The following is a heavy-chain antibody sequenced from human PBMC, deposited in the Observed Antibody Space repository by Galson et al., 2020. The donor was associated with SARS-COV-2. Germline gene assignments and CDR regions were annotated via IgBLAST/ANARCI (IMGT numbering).Heavy chain of an antibody. D-gene: IGHD1-26*01. Sequence: GGSLRLSCAASGFTFSSYAMHWVRQAPGKGLEWVAVISYDGSNKYYADSVKGRFTISRDNSKNTLYLQMNSLRAEDTAVYYCARPFSGSYLGYFDYWGQGTLVTVSS. CDR1: GFTFSSYA. CDR2: ISYDGSNK. J-gene: IGHJ4*02. CDR3: ARPFSGSYLGYFDY. V-gene: IGHV3-30*01.